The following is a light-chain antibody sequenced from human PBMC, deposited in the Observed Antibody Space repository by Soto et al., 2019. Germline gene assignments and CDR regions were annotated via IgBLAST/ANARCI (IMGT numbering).Light chain of an antibody. CDR2: DVS. Sequence: QSALTQPASVSGSPGQSITISCSGTSSDVGGYNYVSWYQQHRAKAPKLMIYDVSNRPSGVSNRFAGSTSGNSASLTISGLHAEDDADYYGSSDTSINTPLFGGGTQLTVL. CDR3: SSDTSINTPL. J-gene: IGLJ2*01. CDR1: SSDVGGYNY. V-gene: IGLV2-14*01.